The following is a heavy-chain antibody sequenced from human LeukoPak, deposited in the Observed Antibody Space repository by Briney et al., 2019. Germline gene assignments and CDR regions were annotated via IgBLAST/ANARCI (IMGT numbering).Heavy chain of an antibody. CDR1: GFTFSSYG. Sequence: GGSLRLSCAASGFTFSSYGMHWVRQAPGKGLEWVAFIRYDGSNKYYADSVKGRFTISRDNSKNTLYLQMDSLRAEDTAVYYCAKDITRIQAMDVWGKGTTVTVSS. V-gene: IGHV3-30*02. CDR3: AKDITRIQAMDV. D-gene: IGHD1-20*01. J-gene: IGHJ6*04. CDR2: IRYDGSNK.